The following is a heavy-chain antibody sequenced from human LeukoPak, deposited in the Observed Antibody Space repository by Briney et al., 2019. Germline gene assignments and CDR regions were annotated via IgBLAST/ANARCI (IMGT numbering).Heavy chain of an antibody. CDR2: MNPNSGNT. V-gene: IGHV1-8*03. CDR1: GYTFTSYD. Sequence: ASVKVSCKASGYTFTSYDINWVRQAPGQGLEWMGWMNPNSGNTGYAQKFQGRVTITRNTSISTAYMELSSLRSEDTAAYYCARRLGYTAMVTRFDPWGQGTLVTVSS. J-gene: IGHJ5*02. D-gene: IGHD5-18*01. CDR3: ARRLGYTAMVTRFDP.